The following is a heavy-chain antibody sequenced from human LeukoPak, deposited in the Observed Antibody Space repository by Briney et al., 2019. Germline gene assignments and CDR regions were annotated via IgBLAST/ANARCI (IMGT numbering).Heavy chain of an antibody. V-gene: IGHV3-23*01. CDR2: ISGSGGST. Sequence: GGSLRLSCATSGFIFSTYALSWARQAPGKGPEWPSSISGSGGSTYHADSVKGRFTISRDSSKNTLYLQMNSLRAEDTAICYCARVIRAAPGKGYFDYWGQGTLVTVSS. CDR3: ARVIRAAPGKGYFDY. D-gene: IGHD6-13*01. CDR1: GFIFSTYA. J-gene: IGHJ4*02.